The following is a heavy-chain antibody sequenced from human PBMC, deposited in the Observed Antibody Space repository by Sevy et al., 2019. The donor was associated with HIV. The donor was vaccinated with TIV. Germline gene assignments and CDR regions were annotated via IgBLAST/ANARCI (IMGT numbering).Heavy chain of an antibody. CDR2: VSGSGATT. Sequence: GGSLRLSCTTSGFTFRIYAMNWVRQAPGKGLEWVSGVSGSGATTLYADSVKGRFSISRDNSKNTLYLQINSLRAEDTAVYYCAKDVYDSSGYYPMGAFDIWGQGTMVTVSS. CDR3: AKDVYDSSGYYPMGAFDI. V-gene: IGHV3-23*01. J-gene: IGHJ3*02. CDR1: GFTFRIYA. D-gene: IGHD3-22*01.